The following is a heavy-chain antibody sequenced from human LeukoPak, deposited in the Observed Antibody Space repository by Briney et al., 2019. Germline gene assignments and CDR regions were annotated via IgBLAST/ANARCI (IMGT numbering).Heavy chain of an antibody. Sequence: GGSLRLSCAASGFTFNSYAMSWVRQAPGKGLEWVSAISGSGGSTYYTDSVKGRFTISRDNSKNTLYLQMNSLRAEDTAVYYCVYSSGWYANYWGQGTLVTVSS. CDR1: GFTFNSYA. CDR2: ISGSGGST. J-gene: IGHJ4*02. V-gene: IGHV3-23*01. CDR3: VYSSGWYANY. D-gene: IGHD6-19*01.